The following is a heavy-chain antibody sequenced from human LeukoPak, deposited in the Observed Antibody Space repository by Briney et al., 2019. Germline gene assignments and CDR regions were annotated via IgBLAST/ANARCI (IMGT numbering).Heavy chain of an antibody. D-gene: IGHD3-16*01. CDR2: ISYDGSKQ. Sequence: ARSLRLSCAASGFPFSIYAVHWVRQAPGKGLAWVAVISYDGSKQHYADSVKGRFTISRDNSKNTLYLQMNSLRAEDTAIYYCARDRNNDYIWGKYYIMDVWGQGTSVTVS. V-gene: IGHV3-30*03. J-gene: IGHJ6*02. CDR1: GFPFSIYA. CDR3: ARDRNNDYIWGKYYIMDV.